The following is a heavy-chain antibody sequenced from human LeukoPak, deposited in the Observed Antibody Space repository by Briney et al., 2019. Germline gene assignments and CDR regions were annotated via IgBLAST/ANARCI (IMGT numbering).Heavy chain of an antibody. V-gene: IGHV3-11*01. CDR2: ISSSGSTI. CDR3: ASDSLGYSGSGSYP. CDR1: GFTFRDYY. D-gene: IGHD3-10*01. Sequence: GGSLRLSCAASGFTFRDYYMSWLRPAPGKGREWVSFISSSGSTIYYADRVKGPFTISRNNAKNSLYLQIDNLRAEDTAVYYCASDSLGYSGSGSYPWGQGTLATVS. J-gene: IGHJ4*02.